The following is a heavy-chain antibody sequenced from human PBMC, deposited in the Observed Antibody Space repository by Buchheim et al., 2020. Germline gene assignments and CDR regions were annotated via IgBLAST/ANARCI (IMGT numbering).Heavy chain of an antibody. CDR1: GFTFSSYG. Sequence: QVQLVESGGGVVQPGRSLRLSCAASGFTFSSYGMHWVRQAPGKGLEWVAVIWYDGSNKYYADSVKGRFTISRDNSKNTLYLQMNSLRAEDTAVYYCARASGWYQSKPDYWGQGTL. D-gene: IGHD6-19*01. CDR2: IWYDGSNK. CDR3: ARASGWYQSKPDY. V-gene: IGHV3-33*01. J-gene: IGHJ4*02.